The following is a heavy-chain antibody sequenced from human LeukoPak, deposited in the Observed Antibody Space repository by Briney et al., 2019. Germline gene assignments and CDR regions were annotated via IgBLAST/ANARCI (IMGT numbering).Heavy chain of an antibody. D-gene: IGHD3-22*01. CDR3: ARLGARGENSGYYAYFDY. Sequence: SETLSLTCTVSGGSTSNDYWSWIQHPPRKGLEYIGYIFYSGITNYNPSLKSRVTISVDTSKSQFSLKLTSVTAADTAVYYCARLGARGENSGYYAYFDYWGQGTLVTVSS. J-gene: IGHJ4*02. V-gene: IGHV4-59*01. CDR1: GGSTSNDY. CDR2: IFYSGIT.